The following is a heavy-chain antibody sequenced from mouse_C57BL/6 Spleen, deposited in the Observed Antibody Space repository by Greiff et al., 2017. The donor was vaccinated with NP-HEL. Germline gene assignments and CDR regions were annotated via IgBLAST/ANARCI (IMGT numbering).Heavy chain of an antibody. Sequence: VKLVESGAELVRPGASVKLSCKASGYTFTDYYINWVKQRPGQGLEWIARIYPGSGNTYYNEKFKGKATLTAEKSSSTAYMQLSSLTSEDSAVYFCARTAYEDYFDYWGQGTTLTVSS. J-gene: IGHJ2*01. CDR3: ARTAYEDYFDY. CDR2: IYPGSGNT. CDR1: GYTFTDYY. V-gene: IGHV1-76*01. D-gene: IGHD6-5*01.